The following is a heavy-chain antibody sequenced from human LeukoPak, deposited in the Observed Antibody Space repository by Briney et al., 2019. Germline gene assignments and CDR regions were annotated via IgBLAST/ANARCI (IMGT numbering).Heavy chain of an antibody. D-gene: IGHD6-6*01. V-gene: IGHV3-30*18. J-gene: IGHJ6*02. CDR2: ISYDGSDN. CDR3: AKYSSSSNYYYGMDI. CDR1: GFAFSNYG. Sequence: PGGSLRLSCVASGFAFSNYGMHWVRQAPGQGLDWVAVISYDGSDNYNEDSVKGRFTISRDNSKNTLYLEMNSLRDEDTAVYYCAKYSSSSNYYYGMDIWGQGTTVTVSS.